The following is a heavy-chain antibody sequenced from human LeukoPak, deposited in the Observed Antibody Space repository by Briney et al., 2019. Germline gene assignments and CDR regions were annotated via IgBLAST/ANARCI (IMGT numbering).Heavy chain of an antibody. Sequence: SGTLSLTCTVSGGSKSSSSNYGGWIRQPPGKGLEWIGSIYYSGSTYYNPSLKSRVTISVDTSKKQFSLKLSSVTAADTAVYYCARHKDVAGAGTDRWGQGTLVIVSS. D-gene: IGHD6-13*01. J-gene: IGHJ4*02. CDR3: ARHKDVAGAGTDR. CDR2: IYYSGST. V-gene: IGHV4-39*01. CDR1: GGSKSSSSNY.